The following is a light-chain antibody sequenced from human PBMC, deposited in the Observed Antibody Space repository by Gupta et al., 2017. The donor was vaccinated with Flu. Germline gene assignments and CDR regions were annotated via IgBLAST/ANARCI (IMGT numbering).Light chain of an antibody. CDR3: QSYDSRLSVI. V-gene: IGLV1-40*01. Sequence: QSILTQPPSASGTPGQRITISSTGTSSNIGAGYDVHWYQQVPGSAPKLLIYSTNNRPSGVPDRFSGSKSGDSASLAISGLRPEDEADYYCQSYDSRLSVIFGGGTKLTVL. J-gene: IGLJ2*01. CDR2: STN. CDR1: SSNIGAGYD.